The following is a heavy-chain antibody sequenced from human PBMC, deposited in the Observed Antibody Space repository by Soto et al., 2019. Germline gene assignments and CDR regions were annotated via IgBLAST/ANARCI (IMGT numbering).Heavy chain of an antibody. CDR3: ARESEDFTSNFDC. V-gene: IGHV3-21*06. CDR2: ISSTTNYI. Sequence: GGSLRLSCAASGFTFTRYSMNWVRQAPGKGLEWVSSISSTTNYIYYGDSMKGRFTISRDNAKNSLYLEMNGLRAEDTAVYYCARESEDFTSNFDCLGQGSLVTVSS. CDR1: GFTFTRYS. J-gene: IGHJ4*02.